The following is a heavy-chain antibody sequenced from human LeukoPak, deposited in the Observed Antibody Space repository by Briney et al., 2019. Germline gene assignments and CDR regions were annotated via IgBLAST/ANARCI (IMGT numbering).Heavy chain of an antibody. V-gene: IGHV4-34*01. D-gene: IGHD3-22*01. Sequence: SETLSLTCAVYGGSFSGYYWSWIRQPPGKGLEWIGEINHSGSPNYNPSLKSRVTISVDTSKNQFSLKLSSVTAADTAVYYCATYDSSGYYRYFDYWGQGTLVTVSS. J-gene: IGHJ4*02. CDR2: INHSGSP. CDR1: GGSFSGYY. CDR3: ATYDSSGYYRYFDY.